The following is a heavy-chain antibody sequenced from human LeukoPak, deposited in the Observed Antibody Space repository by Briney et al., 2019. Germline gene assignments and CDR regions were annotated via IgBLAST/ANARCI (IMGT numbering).Heavy chain of an antibody. V-gene: IGHV3-66*01. J-gene: IGHJ4*02. Sequence: GGSLRLSCAASGFTVDSNYMTWVRQAPGKGLEWVSVIYSGGSTYYADSVKGRFTISRDNSKSTLHLQMNSLRAEDTAVYYCAKEAVAGTLDHWGQGTLVTVSS. CDR1: GFTVDSNY. D-gene: IGHD6-19*01. CDR3: AKEAVAGTLDH. CDR2: IYSGGST.